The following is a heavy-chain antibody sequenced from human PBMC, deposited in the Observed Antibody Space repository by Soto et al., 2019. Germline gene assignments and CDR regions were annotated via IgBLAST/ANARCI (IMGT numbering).Heavy chain of an antibody. CDR2: IILILGIA. CDR1: GGTFSSYT. J-gene: IGHJ4*02. CDR3: AMVVAATPFDY. D-gene: IGHD2-15*01. Sequence: QVQLVQSGAEVKKPGSSVKVSCKASGGTFSSYTISWVRQAPGQGLEWMGRIILILGIANYAQKFQGRVTITADKSTSTAYMELSSLRSEDTAVYYCAMVVAATPFDYWGQGTLVTVSS. V-gene: IGHV1-69*02.